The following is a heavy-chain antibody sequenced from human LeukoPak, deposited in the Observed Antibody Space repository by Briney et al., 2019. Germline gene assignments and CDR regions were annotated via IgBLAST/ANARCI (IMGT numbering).Heavy chain of an antibody. D-gene: IGHD3-9*01. V-gene: IGHV4-59*08. CDR3: ARQAYYDILTGYTPLVN. Sequence: PSETLSLTCTVSGGSISSYYWSWIRQPPGKGLEWIGYIYYSGSTNYNPSLKSRVTISVDTSKNQFSLKLSSLTAADTAVYYCARQAYYDILTGYTPLVNWGQGTLVTVSS. J-gene: IGHJ4*02. CDR1: GGSISSYY. CDR2: IYYSGST.